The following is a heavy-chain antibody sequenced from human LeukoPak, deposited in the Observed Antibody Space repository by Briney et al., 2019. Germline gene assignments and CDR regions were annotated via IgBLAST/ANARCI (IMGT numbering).Heavy chain of an antibody. CDR3: ARGMAVSGLEYFQH. J-gene: IGHJ1*01. CDR2: IIPIFGTA. CDR1: GGTFSSYA. D-gene: IGHD1-26*01. V-gene: IGHV1-69*13. Sequence: GASVKVSCKASGGTFSSYAISWVRQAPGQGLEWMGGIIPIFGTANYAQKFQGRVTITADESTSTAYMELSSLRSEDTAVYYCARGMAVSGLEYFQHWGQGTLVTVSS.